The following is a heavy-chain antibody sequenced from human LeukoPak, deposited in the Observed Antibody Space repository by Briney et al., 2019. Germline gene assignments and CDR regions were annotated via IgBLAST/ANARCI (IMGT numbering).Heavy chain of an antibody. J-gene: IGHJ4*02. CDR2: IYYSGST. Sequence: SETLSLTCTVSGGSISSYYWSWIRQPPGKGLEWIGYIYYSGSTNYNPSLKSRVTISVDTSKNQFSLKLSSVTAADTAVYYCARGSLMVRGVPFDYWGQGTLVTVSS. CDR1: GGSISSYY. D-gene: IGHD3-10*01. CDR3: ARGSLMVRGVPFDY. V-gene: IGHV4-59*01.